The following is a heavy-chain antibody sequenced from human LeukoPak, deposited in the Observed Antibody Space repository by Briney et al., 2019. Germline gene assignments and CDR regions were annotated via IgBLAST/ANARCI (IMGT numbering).Heavy chain of an antibody. D-gene: IGHD3-22*01. V-gene: IGHV4-34*01. Sequence: PSETLSLTCAVYGGSFSGYYWSWIRQPPGKGLEWIGEINHTGSTNYNPSLKSRVTISVDTSKNQFSLKLSSVTAADTAIYYCARSHYYDSSGSHNNWFDPWGQGTLVTVSS. CDR1: GGSFSGYY. J-gene: IGHJ5*02. CDR3: ARSHYYDSSGSHNNWFDP. CDR2: INHTGST.